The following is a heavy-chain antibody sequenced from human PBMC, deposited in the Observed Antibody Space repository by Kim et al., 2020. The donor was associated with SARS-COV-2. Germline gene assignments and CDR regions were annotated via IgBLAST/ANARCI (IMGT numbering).Heavy chain of an antibody. D-gene: IGHD6-13*01. V-gene: IGHV4-31*03. CDR2: IYYSGST. CDR3: ARVGYSSSWYYYYYMDV. CDR1: GGSISSGGYY. J-gene: IGHJ6*03. Sequence: SETLSLTCTVSGGSISSGGYYWSWIRQHPGKGLEWIGYIYYSGSTYYNSSLKSRVTISVDTSKNQFSLTLSSVTAADTAVYYRARVGYSSSWYYYYYMDVWGKGTRVSVSS.